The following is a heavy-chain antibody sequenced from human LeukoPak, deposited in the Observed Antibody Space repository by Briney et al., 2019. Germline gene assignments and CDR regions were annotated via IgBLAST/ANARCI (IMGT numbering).Heavy chain of an antibody. V-gene: IGHV3-7*04. J-gene: IGHJ4*02. CDR3: ARGLIAAGSYFDY. CDR1: GFTFSSYA. D-gene: IGHD6-13*01. CDR2: IKQDGSEK. Sequence: AGGSLRLSCAASGFTFSSYAMSWVRQAPGKGLEWVANIKQDGSEKYYVDSVKGRFTISRDNAKNSLYLQMNSLRAEDTAVYYCARGLIAAGSYFDYWGQGTLVTVSS.